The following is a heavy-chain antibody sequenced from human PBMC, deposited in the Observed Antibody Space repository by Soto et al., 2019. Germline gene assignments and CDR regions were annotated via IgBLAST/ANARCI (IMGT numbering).Heavy chain of an antibody. Sequence: EVQLVESGGGLVQPGGSLRLSCAASGFTFSSYEMNWVRQAPGKGLEWVSYISSSGRTTYYADSVKGRFTISRDNAKNSLSLQMNSLRADDTAVYYCARDRYPNYPPDAFDIWGQGTLVTVSS. CDR2: ISSSGRTT. J-gene: IGHJ3*02. CDR1: GFTFSSYE. D-gene: IGHD4-4*01. V-gene: IGHV3-48*03. CDR3: ARDRYPNYPPDAFDI.